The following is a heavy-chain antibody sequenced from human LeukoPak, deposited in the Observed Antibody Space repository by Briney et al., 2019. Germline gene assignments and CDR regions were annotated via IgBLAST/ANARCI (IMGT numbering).Heavy chain of an antibody. V-gene: IGHV3-53*01. CDR3: ARDLENYWYFDL. CDR2: LYSDGTT. CDR1: GFTVSSNY. J-gene: IGHJ2*01. Sequence: GGSLRLSCAASGFTVSSNYVSWVRQAPGQGLEWVSVLYSDGTTHYSDSVKGRFTISRDNSKNTLYLQMSSLRVEDTAVYYCARDLENYWYFDLWGRGTRVTVSS.